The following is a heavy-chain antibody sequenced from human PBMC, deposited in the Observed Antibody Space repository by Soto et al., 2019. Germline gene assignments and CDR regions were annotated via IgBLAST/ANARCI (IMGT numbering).Heavy chain of an antibody. CDR1: GGTFSSYA. D-gene: IGHD6-19*01. CDR3: ARERAVIAVAGALGGMDV. J-gene: IGHJ6*02. Sequence: QVQLVQSGAEVKKPGSSVKVSCKASGGTFSSYAISWVRQAPGQGLEWLGGIIPIFGTANYAQKFQGRVTITADESTSTAYMELSSLRSEDTAVYYCARERAVIAVAGALGGMDVWGQGTTVTVSS. V-gene: IGHV1-69*12. CDR2: IIPIFGTA.